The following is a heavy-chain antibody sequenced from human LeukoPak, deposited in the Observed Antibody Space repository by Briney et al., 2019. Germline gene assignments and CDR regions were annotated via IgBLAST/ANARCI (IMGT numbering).Heavy chain of an antibody. D-gene: IGHD3-16*01. Sequence: GGSLRLSCAASGFTFSSYAMHWVRQAPGKGLEWVAVISYDGSNKYYADSVKGRFTISRDNSKNTLYLQMNSLRAEDTAVYYCARDRLRAGPEYFQHWGQGTLVTVSS. CDR1: GFTFSSYA. CDR3: ARDRLRAGPEYFQH. CDR2: ISYDGSNK. V-gene: IGHV3-30*04. J-gene: IGHJ1*01.